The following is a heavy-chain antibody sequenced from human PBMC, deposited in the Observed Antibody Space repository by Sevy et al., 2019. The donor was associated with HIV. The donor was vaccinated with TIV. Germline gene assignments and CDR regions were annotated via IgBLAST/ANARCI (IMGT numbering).Heavy chain of an antibody. Sequence: GGSLRLSCAASEFTVSSSYMSWVRQAPGKGLEWVSILYSGGGTYYAASVKGRFAVSRDNSKNTLYLQMNSLRAEDTAVYYCARAGTGSYSAYFDYWGQGTLVTVSS. CDR1: EFTVSSSY. J-gene: IGHJ4*02. CDR3: ARAGTGSYSAYFDY. V-gene: IGHV3-53*01. CDR2: LYSGGGT. D-gene: IGHD1-26*01.